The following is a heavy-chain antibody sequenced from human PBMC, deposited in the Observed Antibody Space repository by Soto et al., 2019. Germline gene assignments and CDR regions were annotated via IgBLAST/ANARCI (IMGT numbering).Heavy chain of an antibody. CDR3: ARDRDGYELNWFDP. D-gene: IGHD5-12*01. V-gene: IGHV4-30-4*01. CDR2: IYYSGST. J-gene: IGHJ5*02. Sequence: SETLSLTCTVSGGSISSGDYYWSWIRQPPGKGLEWIGYIYYSGSTYYNQSLKSRVTISVDTSKNQFSLKLSSVTAADTAVYYCARDRDGYELNWFDPWGQGTLVTVSS. CDR1: GGSISSGDYY.